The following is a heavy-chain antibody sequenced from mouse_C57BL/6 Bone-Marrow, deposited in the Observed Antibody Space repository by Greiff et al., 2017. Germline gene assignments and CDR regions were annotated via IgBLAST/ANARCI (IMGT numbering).Heavy chain of an antibody. Sequence: EVQLQQSGPELVKPGASVKISCKASGYTFTDYYMNWVKQSHGKSLEWIGDINPNNGGTSYNQKFKGKATLTVDKSSSTAYMELRSLTSEDSAVYYCAREPPYYGSRPWFAYWGQGTLVTVSA. CDR1: GYTFTDYY. CDR2: INPNNGGT. CDR3: AREPPYYGSRPWFAY. V-gene: IGHV1-26*01. J-gene: IGHJ3*01. D-gene: IGHD1-1*01.